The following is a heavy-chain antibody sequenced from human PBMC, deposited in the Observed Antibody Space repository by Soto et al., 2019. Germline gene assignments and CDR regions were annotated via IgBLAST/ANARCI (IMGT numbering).Heavy chain of an antibody. CDR2: IHHSGST. D-gene: IGHD6-13*01. CDR1: GESFNGYY. V-gene: IGHV4-34*01. Sequence: PSETLSLTCTAYGESFNGYYWSWIRQPPGKGLEWIGEIHHSGSTNYNPSLKGRVTFSIDTSKRQFSLKVRSVTAADTAVYYCARGKRGSSWYRGEEKYYYYGMDVWGQGTPVTVSS. CDR3: ARGKRGSSWYRGEEKYYYYGMDV. J-gene: IGHJ6*02.